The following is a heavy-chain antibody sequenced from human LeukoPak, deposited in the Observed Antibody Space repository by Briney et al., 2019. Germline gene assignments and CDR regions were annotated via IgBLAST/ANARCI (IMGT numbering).Heavy chain of an antibody. V-gene: IGHV3-33*06. Sequence: GGSLRLSCAASGFTFSSYGMHWVRQAPGKGLEWVAVIWYDGSNKYCADSVKGRFTISRDNSKNTLYLQMNSLRAEDTAVYYCANPIAVAGYNYWGQGALVTVSS. D-gene: IGHD6-19*01. CDR1: GFTFSSYG. CDR2: IWYDGSNK. CDR3: ANPIAVAGYNY. J-gene: IGHJ4*02.